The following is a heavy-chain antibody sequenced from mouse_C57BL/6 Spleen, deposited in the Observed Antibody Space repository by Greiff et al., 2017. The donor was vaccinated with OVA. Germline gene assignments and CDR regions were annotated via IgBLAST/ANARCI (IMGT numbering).Heavy chain of an antibody. CDR3: ASLYSFYYAMDY. J-gene: IGHJ4*01. CDR2: IRNKANGYTT. Sequence: EVKVVESGGGLVQPGGSLSLSCAASGFTFTDYYMSWVRQPPGKALEWLGFIRNKANGYTTEYSASVKGRFTISRDNSQSTLYLQMNALRAEDSATYYCASLYSFYYAMDYWGQGTSVTVSS. V-gene: IGHV7-3*01. CDR1: GFTFTDYY. D-gene: IGHD2-1*01.